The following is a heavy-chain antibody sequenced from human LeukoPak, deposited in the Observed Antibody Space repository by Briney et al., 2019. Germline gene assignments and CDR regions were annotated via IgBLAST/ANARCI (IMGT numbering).Heavy chain of an antibody. V-gene: IGHV5-51*01. CDR2: IYPGDSDT. Sequence: GQSLKISCKGSGYSFTDYWIAWVRKMPGRGLEWMGIIYPGDSDTRYSPSFQGQFTISADKSITTAYLQWSSLKASDTAMYYCARQEGSTSDYWGQGTLVTVSS. J-gene: IGHJ4*02. CDR3: ARQEGSTSDY. CDR1: GYSFTDYW.